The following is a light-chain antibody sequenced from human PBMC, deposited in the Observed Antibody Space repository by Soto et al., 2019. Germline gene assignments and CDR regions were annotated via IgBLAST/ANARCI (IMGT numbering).Light chain of an antibody. CDR2: DAS. CDR3: QQRSNWPRT. J-gene: IGKJ1*01. Sequence: EIVWTQSPATLSLSPGERATLSCRASQSVSSYLAWYKQKPGQAPRLLIYDASNRATGIPARFSGSGSGTEFTLTISSLEPEDFEVYYCQQRSNWPRTFGQGTKVDI. CDR1: QSVSSY. V-gene: IGKV3-11*01.